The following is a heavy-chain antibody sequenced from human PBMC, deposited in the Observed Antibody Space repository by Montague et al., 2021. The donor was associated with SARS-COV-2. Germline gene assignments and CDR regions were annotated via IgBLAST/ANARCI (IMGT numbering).Heavy chain of an antibody. J-gene: IGHJ4*02. V-gene: IGHV4-39*07. CDR1: GDSISRSHYF. D-gene: IGHD2-21*01. Sequence: SETLSLTCSVSGDSISRSHYFWAWIRQPPGMGLEWIGSIYFTGKTYYHPSLKSRVTISIDTSKNQFSLKLTSAIAADTAVYYCARLRGGTPGEHWGQGALVTVSS. CDR3: ARLRGGTPGEH. CDR2: IYFTGKT.